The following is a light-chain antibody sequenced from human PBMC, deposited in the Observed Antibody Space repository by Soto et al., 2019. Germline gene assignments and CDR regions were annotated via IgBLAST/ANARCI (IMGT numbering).Light chain of an antibody. CDR3: CSYAGSRHDV. J-gene: IGLJ1*01. V-gene: IGLV2-23*01. Sequence: QSALTQPASVSGSPGQSITISCTGTSSDVGSYNLVSWYQQRPGKAPKFMIYEGTKRPSGVSNRFSGSKSGNTASLTISGLQAEDEADYYCCSYAGSRHDVFGTGTKLTVL. CDR2: EGT. CDR1: SSDVGSYNL.